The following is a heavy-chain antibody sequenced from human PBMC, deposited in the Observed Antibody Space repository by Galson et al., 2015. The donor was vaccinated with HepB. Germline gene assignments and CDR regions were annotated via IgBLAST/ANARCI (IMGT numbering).Heavy chain of an antibody. CDR1: GFSFSTYW. D-gene: IGHD1-26*01. J-gene: IGHJ6*02. CDR2: IKHTGNEI. CDR3: ARDWDAKVKYYGMDV. V-gene: IGHV3-7*03. Sequence: SLRLSCAASGFSFSTYWMAWVRQAPGKGLEWVANIKHTGNEIYYVDSVRGRFTISRDNSKNTLYLQMNSLRAEDTAVYYCARDWDAKVKYYGMDVWGRGTTVTVS.